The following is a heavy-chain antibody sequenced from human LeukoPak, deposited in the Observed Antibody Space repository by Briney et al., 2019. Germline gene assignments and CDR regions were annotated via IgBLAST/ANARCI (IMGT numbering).Heavy chain of an antibody. V-gene: IGHV3-66*01. CDR3: ARDRTLGFRFAYDTSDDDY. J-gene: IGHJ4*02. CDR2: IYSFGST. Sequence: QPGGSLRLSCAVSGFSVSTKYMTWVRQAPGKGLEWVSVIYSFGSTYYSDSVKGRFNIFRDGSKNTLYLQMNSLRVEDTAVYYCARDRTLGFRFAYDTSDDDYWGQGTLVTVSS. D-gene: IGHD3-22*01. CDR1: GFSVSTKY.